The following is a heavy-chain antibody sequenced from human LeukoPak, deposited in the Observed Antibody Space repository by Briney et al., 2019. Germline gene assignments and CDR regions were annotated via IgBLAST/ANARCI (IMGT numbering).Heavy chain of an antibody. J-gene: IGHJ6*02. CDR2: INPNSGGT. D-gene: IGHD6-13*01. V-gene: IGHV1-2*02. CDR1: GYTFTGYY. CDR3: ARDRVWGVAAAGFIYGMDV. Sequence: ASVKVSCKASGYTFTGYYMHWVRQAPGQGLEWMGWINPNSGGTNYAQKLQGRVTMTTDTSTSTAYMELRSLRSDDTAVYYCARDRVWGVAAAGFIYGMDVWGQGTTVTVSS.